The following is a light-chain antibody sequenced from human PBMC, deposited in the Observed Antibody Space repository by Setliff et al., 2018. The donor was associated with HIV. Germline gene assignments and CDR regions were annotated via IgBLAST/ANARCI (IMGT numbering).Light chain of an antibody. V-gene: IGLV1-47*01. CDR3: TSWDDTLDGRL. Sequence: QSVLTQPPSASGTPGQRVTISCSGSSSNIGSNFVYWYQQFPGTAPKLLIYRSNQRPSGVPDRFSGSKSGTSASLVISGLRSEDEADYYCTSWDDTLDGRLFGGGTKVTVL. CDR2: RSN. CDR1: SSNIGSNF. J-gene: IGLJ3*02.